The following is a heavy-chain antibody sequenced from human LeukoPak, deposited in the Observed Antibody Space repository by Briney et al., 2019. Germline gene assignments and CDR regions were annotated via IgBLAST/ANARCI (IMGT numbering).Heavy chain of an antibody. CDR2: IYYSGST. D-gene: IGHD6-13*01. Sequence: SQTLSLTCTVSGGSISGGSAYWGWIRQHPGKGLEWIGYIYYSGSTNYNPSLKSRVTISADTSKNQFSLKLSSVTAADTAVYYCARARTGEVNSSWYYYYYYYMDVWGKGTTVTVSS. J-gene: IGHJ6*03. V-gene: IGHV4-61*01. CDR1: GGSISGGSAY. CDR3: ARARTGEVNSSWYYYYYYYMDV.